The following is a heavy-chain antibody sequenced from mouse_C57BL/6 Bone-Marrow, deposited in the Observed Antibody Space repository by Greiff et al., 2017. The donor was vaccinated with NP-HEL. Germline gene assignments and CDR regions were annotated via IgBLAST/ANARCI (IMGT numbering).Heavy chain of an antibody. Sequence: VQLQQSGAELVKPGASVKISCKASGYEFSNYWMNWVKQRPGKGLEWIGQIYPGDGDTNYNGKFKDKATLTADKSSSTAYMQLRRLTSEDAAVYFCARGAYWGQGTLVTVSA. V-gene: IGHV1-80*01. CDR2: IYPGDGDT. J-gene: IGHJ3*01. CDR3: ARGAY. CDR1: GYEFSNYW.